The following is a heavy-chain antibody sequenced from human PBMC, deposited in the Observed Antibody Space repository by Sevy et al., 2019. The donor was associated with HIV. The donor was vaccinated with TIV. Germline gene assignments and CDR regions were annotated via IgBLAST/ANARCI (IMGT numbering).Heavy chain of an antibody. CDR1: GFTFSDYY. CDR3: ARDHMIPLYYDYVWGSYRYPDY. D-gene: IGHD3-16*02. J-gene: IGHJ4*02. CDR2: ISSSGSTI. Sequence: GGSLRLSCAASGFTFSDYYMSWIRQAPGKGLESVSYISSSGSTIYYADSVKGRFTISRDNAKNSLYLQMNSLRAEDTAVYYCARDHMIPLYYDYVWGSYRYPDYWGQGTLVTVSS. V-gene: IGHV3-11*01.